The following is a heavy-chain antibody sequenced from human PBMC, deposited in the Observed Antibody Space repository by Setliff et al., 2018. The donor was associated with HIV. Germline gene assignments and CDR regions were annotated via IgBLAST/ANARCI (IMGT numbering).Heavy chain of an antibody. D-gene: IGHD2-15*01. V-gene: IGHV5-51*01. CDR3: ARLGSANWYFDL. CDR1: GYGFTSYW. J-gene: IGHJ2*01. Sequence: GASVKISCKASGYGFTSYWIGWVRQMPGKGLEWMGIIYPGDSDTRYSPSFQGQVTFSTDESITTAYLQWSSLKASDTAMYYCARLGSANWYFDLWGRGTLVTVSS. CDR2: IYPGDSDT.